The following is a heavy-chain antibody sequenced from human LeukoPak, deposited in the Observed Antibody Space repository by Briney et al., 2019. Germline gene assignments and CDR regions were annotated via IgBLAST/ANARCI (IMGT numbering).Heavy chain of an antibody. CDR3: ARDRHCANGVCHSPPGMDV. Sequence: GRSLRLSCAASGFTYSSYGMHWVRQAPGKGLEWVADIWFDGKNEHFADSVKGRFTISRDNSKNTMYLQINSLRAEDTAVYYCARDRHCANGVCHSPPGMDVWGQGTTVTVSS. D-gene: IGHD2-8*01. V-gene: IGHV3-33*01. J-gene: IGHJ6*02. CDR2: IWFDGKNE. CDR1: GFTYSSYG.